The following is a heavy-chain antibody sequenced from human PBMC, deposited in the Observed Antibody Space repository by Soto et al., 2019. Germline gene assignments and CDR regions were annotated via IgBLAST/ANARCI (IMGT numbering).Heavy chain of an antibody. CDR3: ARAREIVVVSLDY. J-gene: IGHJ4*02. CDR1: GFTFSSYA. D-gene: IGHD3-22*01. CDR2: ISYDGSNK. V-gene: IGHV3-30-3*01. Sequence: GGSLRLSCAASGFTFSSYAMHWVRQAPGKGLEWVAVISYDGSNKYYADSVKGRFTISRDNSKNTLYLQMNSLRAEDTAVYYCARAREIVVVSLDYWGQGTLVTVSS.